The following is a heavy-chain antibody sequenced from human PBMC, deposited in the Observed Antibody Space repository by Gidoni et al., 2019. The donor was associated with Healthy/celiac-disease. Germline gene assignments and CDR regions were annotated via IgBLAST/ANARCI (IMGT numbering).Heavy chain of an antibody. CDR3: TTEGDYYDSSGYYPLDY. V-gene: IGHV3-15*01. D-gene: IGHD3-22*01. Sequence: WAESGFTFSNAWMSWVRQAPGKGLEWVGRIKSKTDGGTTDYAAPVKGRFTISRDDSKNTLYLQMNSLKTEDTAVYYCTTEGDYYDSSGYYPLDYWGQGTLVTVSS. CDR1: GFTFSNAW. CDR2: IKSKTDGGTT. J-gene: IGHJ4*02.